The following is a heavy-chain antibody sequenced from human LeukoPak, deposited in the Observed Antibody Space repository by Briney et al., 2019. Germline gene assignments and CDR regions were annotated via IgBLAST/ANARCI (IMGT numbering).Heavy chain of an antibody. V-gene: IGHV3-7*01. D-gene: IGHD6-13*01. CDR1: GFTFSSRDW. Sequence: GGSLRLSCVASGFTFSSRDWMTWVRQAPGKGLEWVANIKQDGSEKNYVDSVKGRFTISRDNAKNSLYLQMNSLRAEDTAVYYCARDVSSNFYYFDYWGQGTLVTVSS. CDR2: IKQDGSEK. CDR3: ARDVSSNFYYFDY. J-gene: IGHJ4*02.